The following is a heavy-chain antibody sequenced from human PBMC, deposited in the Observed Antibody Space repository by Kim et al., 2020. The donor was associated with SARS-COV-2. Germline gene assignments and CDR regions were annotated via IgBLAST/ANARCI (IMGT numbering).Heavy chain of an antibody. V-gene: IGHV4-31*03. CDR2: IYYSGST. CDR1: GGSISSGGYY. J-gene: IGHJ6*02. CDR3: ARDLVATTNPYYYYGMDV. D-gene: IGHD5-12*01. Sequence: SETLSLTCTVSGGSISSGGYYWSWIRQHPGKGLEWIGYIYYSGSTYYNPSLKSRVTISVDTSKNQFSLKLSSVTAADTAVYYCARDLVATTNPYYYYGMDVWGQGTTVTVSS.